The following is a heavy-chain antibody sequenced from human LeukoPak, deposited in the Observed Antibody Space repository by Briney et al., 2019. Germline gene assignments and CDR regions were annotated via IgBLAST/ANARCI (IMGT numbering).Heavy chain of an antibody. J-gene: IGHJ4*02. CDR3: ARHGSTDYFDY. CDR1: GGSISSTTSY. Sequence: SQTLSLTCAVSGGSISSTTSYWGWIRQPPGKGLEWLGRIYYSGSTFYNPSLKSRVTISVDTSNNQFSLRLSSVTAADTAVYYCARHGSTDYFDYWGQGTLVTVSS. D-gene: IGHD2-2*03. CDR2: IYYSGST. V-gene: IGHV4-39*01.